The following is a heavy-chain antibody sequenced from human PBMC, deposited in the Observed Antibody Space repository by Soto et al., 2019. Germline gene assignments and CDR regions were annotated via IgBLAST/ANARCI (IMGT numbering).Heavy chain of an antibody. V-gene: IGHV4-61*08. CDR3: AREGYNFGPFDY. CDR2: ISYSGTT. D-gene: IGHD5-18*01. CDR1: GGSISSGGYY. Sequence: PSETLSLTCTVSGGSISSGGYYWSWVRRPPGMGLEWIASISYSGTTNYNSSLKSRVTISIDTSKNQFSLKFNSVTAADTAVYYCAREGYNFGPFDYWGQGALVTVSS. J-gene: IGHJ4*02.